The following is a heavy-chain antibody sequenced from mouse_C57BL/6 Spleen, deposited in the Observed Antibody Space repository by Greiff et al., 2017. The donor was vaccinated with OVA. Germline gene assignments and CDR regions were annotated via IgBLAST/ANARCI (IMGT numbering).Heavy chain of an antibody. D-gene: IGHD2-3*01. Sequence: VKLQQSGAELVKPGASVKISCKASGYAFSSYWMNWVKQRPGKGLEWIGQIYPGDGDTNYNGKFKGKATLTADKSSSTAYMQLSSLTSEDSAVYFCARKGRGPDGLDVWGTGTTVTVSS. CDR3: ARKGRGPDGLDV. CDR1: GYAFSSYW. J-gene: IGHJ1*03. CDR2: IYPGDGDT. V-gene: IGHV1-80*01.